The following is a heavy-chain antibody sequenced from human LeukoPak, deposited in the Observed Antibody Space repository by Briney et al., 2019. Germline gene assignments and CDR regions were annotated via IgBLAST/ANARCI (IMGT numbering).Heavy chain of an antibody. D-gene: IGHD3-22*01. Sequence: PSETLSLTCTVSGGSISSYYWSWIRQPPGKGLEWIGYIYYSGSTNYNHSLKGRVTITVDTSKNQFSLKLSSVTAAETAVYYCARLVDDSSGYYVLFFDYWGQGTLVTVSS. J-gene: IGHJ4*02. CDR1: GGSISSYY. V-gene: IGHV4-59*08. CDR2: IYYSGST. CDR3: ARLVDDSSGYYVLFFDY.